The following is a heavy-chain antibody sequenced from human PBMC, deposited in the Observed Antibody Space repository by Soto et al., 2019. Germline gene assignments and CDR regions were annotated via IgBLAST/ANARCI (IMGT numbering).Heavy chain of an antibody. Sequence: GASVKVSCKASGYTFTGYYMHWVRQAPGQGLEWMGWINPNSGGTNYAQKFQGWVTMTRDTSISTAYMELSRLRSDDTAVYYCARGSSIAAPGGYYYYGMDVWGKGTTVTVSS. CDR2: INPNSGGT. J-gene: IGHJ6*04. D-gene: IGHD6-6*01. CDR1: GYTFTGYY. V-gene: IGHV1-2*04. CDR3: ARGSSIAAPGGYYYYGMDV.